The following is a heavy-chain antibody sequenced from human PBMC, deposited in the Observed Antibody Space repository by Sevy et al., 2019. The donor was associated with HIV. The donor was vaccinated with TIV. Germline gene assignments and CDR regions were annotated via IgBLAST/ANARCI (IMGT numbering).Heavy chain of an antibody. CDR2: IYHSGST. V-gene: IGHV4-38-2*01. CDR3: AGRIGGYYYYYGMDV. CDR1: GYSISSGYY. J-gene: IGHJ6*02. Sequence: SETLSLTCAVSGYSISSGYYRGWIRQPPGKGLEWIWSIYHSGSTYYNPSLKSRVTISVDTSKNQFSLKLSSVTAADTAVYYCAGRIGGYYYYYGMDVWGHGTTVTVSS.